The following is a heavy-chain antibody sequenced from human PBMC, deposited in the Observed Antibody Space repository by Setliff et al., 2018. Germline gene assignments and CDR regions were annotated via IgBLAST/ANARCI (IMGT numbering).Heavy chain of an antibody. V-gene: IGHV3-33*08. D-gene: IGHD3-10*01. J-gene: IGHJ1*01. CDR1: GFTFSTYR. Sequence: QPGGSLRLSCAASGFTFSTYRMHWVRQAPGKGLEWVAVIWGDGGTKYHADSVKGRFTISRDNAKNSLFLQMNNLRAEDTALYYCASSSGWIPWIQHWGPGTLVTVSS. CDR2: IWGDGGTK. CDR3: ASSSGWIPWIQH.